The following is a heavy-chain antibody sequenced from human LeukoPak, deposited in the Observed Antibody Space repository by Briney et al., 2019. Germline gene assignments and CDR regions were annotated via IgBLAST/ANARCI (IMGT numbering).Heavy chain of an antibody. V-gene: IGHV4-30-2*01. J-gene: IGHJ4*02. CDR1: GGSISSGGYY. CDR3: ARQGPAAATSDYFDY. CDR2: IYHSGST. Sequence: SQTLSLTCTVSGGSISSGGYYWSWIRQPPGKGLEWIGYIYHSGSTYYNPSLKSRVTISVDRSKNQFSLKLSSVTAADTAVYYCARQGPAAATSDYFDYWGQGTLVTVSS. D-gene: IGHD2-2*01.